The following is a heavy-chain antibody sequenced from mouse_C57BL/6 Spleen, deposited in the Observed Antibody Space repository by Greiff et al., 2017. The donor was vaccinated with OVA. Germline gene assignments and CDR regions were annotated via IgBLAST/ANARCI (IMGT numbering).Heavy chain of an antibody. CDR1: GFTFSDYG. CDR3: ARGLFYDGYYGGFAY. D-gene: IGHD2-3*01. V-gene: IGHV5-17*01. J-gene: IGHJ3*01. Sequence: EVQLVESGGGLVKPGGSLKLSCAASGFTFSDYGMHWVRQAPEKGLEWVAYISSGSSTIYYADTVKGRFTISRDNAKNTLFLQMTSLRSEDTAMYYCARGLFYDGYYGGFAYWGQGTLVTVSA. CDR2: ISSGSSTI.